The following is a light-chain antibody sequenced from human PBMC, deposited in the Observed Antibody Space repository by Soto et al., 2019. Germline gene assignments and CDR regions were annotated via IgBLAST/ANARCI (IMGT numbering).Light chain of an antibody. CDR3: HQYDNSPLT. Sequence: EIVLTQSPGTLSLSPGERATLSCRASQSVSSSYLAWYQQKPGQAPRLLIYGASSRATGIPDRFSGSGSGTDFTLTISRLEPEDCAVYYCHQYDNSPLTFGGGTKVEIK. V-gene: IGKV3-20*01. CDR1: QSVSSSY. J-gene: IGKJ4*01. CDR2: GAS.